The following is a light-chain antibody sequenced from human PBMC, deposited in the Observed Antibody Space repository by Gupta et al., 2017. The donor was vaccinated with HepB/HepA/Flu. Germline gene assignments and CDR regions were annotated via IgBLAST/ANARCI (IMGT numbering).Light chain of an antibody. CDR2: DDF. CDR1: NIGSQS. Sequence: SYVLTQPPSVSVAPGKTARITCGGNNIGSQSVHWYQQKPGQAPFLVVYDDFDRPSGIPERCSGSNSGNTATLTISRVEAGDEADYYCQVWDNSQDHTNWVFGGGTKLTVL. J-gene: IGLJ3*02. V-gene: IGLV3-21*03. CDR3: QVWDNSQDHTNWV.